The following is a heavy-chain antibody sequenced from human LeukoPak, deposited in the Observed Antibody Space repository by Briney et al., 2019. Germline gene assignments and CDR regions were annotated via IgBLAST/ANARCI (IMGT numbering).Heavy chain of an antibody. CDR2: INQAGTGK. CDR1: GFTFSSQW. J-gene: IGHJ4*02. CDR3: ASRIVGTPDYFDY. D-gene: IGHD1-26*01. V-gene: IGHV3-7*01. Sequence: GGSLRPSCAASGFTFSSQWMSWVRQAPGKGLEWVAIINQAGTGKYYVDSVKGRFTISRDNAENSLYLQMNSLRVEDTAVYYCASRIVGTPDYFDYWGQGTLVTVSS.